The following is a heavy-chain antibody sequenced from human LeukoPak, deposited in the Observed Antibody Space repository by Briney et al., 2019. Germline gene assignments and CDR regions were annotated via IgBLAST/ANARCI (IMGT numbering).Heavy chain of an antibody. Sequence: ASVKVSCKASGYTFTGYYMHWVRQAPGQGLEWMGWINPNSGGTNYAQEFQGRVTMTRDTSISTAYMELSRLRSDDTAVYYCARVILRNWFDPWGQGTLVTVSS. V-gene: IGHV1-2*02. J-gene: IGHJ5*02. D-gene: IGHD2-15*01. CDR1: GYTFTGYY. CDR2: INPNSGGT. CDR3: ARVILRNWFDP.